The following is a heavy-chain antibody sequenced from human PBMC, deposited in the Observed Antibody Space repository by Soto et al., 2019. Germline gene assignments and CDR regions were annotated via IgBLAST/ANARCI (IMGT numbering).Heavy chain of an antibody. CDR3: AKDHYQWELLGYFGY. D-gene: IGHD1-26*01. V-gene: IGHV3-30*18. CDR1: GFTFSSYG. CDR2: ISYDGSNK. Sequence: SLRLSCAASGFTFSSYGMHWVRQAPGKGLEWVALISYDGSNKYYADSVKGRFTISRDNSKNTLYLQMNSLRAEDTAVYYCAKDHYQWELLGYFGYWGHGALVTVSS. J-gene: IGHJ4*01.